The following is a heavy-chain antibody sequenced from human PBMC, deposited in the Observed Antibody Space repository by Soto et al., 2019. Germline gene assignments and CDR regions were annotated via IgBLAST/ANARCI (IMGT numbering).Heavy chain of an antibody. J-gene: IGHJ4*02. CDR1: GGSISSGGYS. V-gene: IGHV4-30-2*01. Sequence: SETLSLTCAVSGGSISSGGYSWSWIRQPPGKGLEWIGYIYHSGSTYYNPSLKSRVTISVDRSKNQFSLKLSSVTAADTAVYYCASLYYDCWSGVPYYFDYWGQGTLVTVSS. CDR3: ASLYYDCWSGVPYYFDY. D-gene: IGHD3-3*01. CDR2: IYHSGST.